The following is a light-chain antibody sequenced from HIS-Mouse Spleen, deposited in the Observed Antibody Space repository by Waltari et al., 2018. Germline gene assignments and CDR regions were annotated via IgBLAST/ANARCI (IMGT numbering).Light chain of an antibody. Sequence: EIVLTQSPGTLSLSPGERATLSCRASQSVSSSYLAWYQQTPGQAPRLLIYGASSRATGIPDRFSGSGSGTDFTLTISRLEPEDFAVYYCQQYGSSPPALTFGGGTKVEIK. CDR3: QQYGSSPPALT. J-gene: IGKJ4*01. V-gene: IGKV3-20*01. CDR2: GAS. CDR1: QSVSSSY.